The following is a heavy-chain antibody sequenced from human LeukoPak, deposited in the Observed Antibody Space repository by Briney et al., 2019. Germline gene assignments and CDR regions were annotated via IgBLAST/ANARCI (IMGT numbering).Heavy chain of an antibody. J-gene: IGHJ1*01. CDR3: ARVLKDGYNNGNFQH. D-gene: IGHD5-24*01. V-gene: IGHV1-2*02. Sequence: ASVKVSCKASGYTFNGYHMHWVRQAPGQGLEWMGWINPNSSATNYAQKFQGRVTMTRDTSITTAYMELSRLRSDDTAVYYCARVLKDGYNNGNFQHWGQGTLVTVSS. CDR1: GYTFNGYH. CDR2: INPNSSAT.